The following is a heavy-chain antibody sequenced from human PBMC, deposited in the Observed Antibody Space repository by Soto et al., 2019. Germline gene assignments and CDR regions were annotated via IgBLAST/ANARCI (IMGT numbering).Heavy chain of an antibody. V-gene: IGHV3-23*01. CDR1: GFTFSSYA. Sequence: EVQLLESGGGLVQPGGSLRLSCAASGFTFSSYAMSWVRQAPGKGLEWVSAISGSGGSTYYADSVKGRFTISRDNSKNTLYLHMNSLRAEDTAVYYCAKDRVAALDAFDIWGQGTMVTVSS. D-gene: IGHD2-15*01. J-gene: IGHJ3*02. CDR3: AKDRVAALDAFDI. CDR2: ISGSGGST.